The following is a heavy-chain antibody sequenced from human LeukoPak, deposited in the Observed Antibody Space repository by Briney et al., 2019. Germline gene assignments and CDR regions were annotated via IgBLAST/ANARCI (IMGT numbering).Heavy chain of an antibody. CDR1: GFTFDDYG. CDR2: INWNGGST. Sequence: GGSLRLSCAASGFTFDDYGMSWVRQAPGKGLEWVSGINWNGGSTGYADSAKGRFTISRDNAKNSLYLQMNSLRAEDTALYYCARLTSSSSYNDYWGQGTLVTVSS. J-gene: IGHJ4*02. CDR3: ARLTSSSSYNDY. V-gene: IGHV3-20*04. D-gene: IGHD6-6*01.